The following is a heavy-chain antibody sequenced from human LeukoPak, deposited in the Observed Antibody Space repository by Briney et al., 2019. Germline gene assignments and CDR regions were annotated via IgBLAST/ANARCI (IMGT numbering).Heavy chain of an antibody. CDR1: GFTFSSYA. CDR2: ISYDGSNK. V-gene: IGHV3-30*04. D-gene: IGHD6-13*01. Sequence: PGGSLRLSCAASGFTFSSYAMHWVRQAPGKGLEWVAVISYDGSNKYYADSVKGRFTISRDNSKNTLYLQMNSLRAEDTAVYYCSDSSSWYVGYFQHWGQGTLVTVSS. J-gene: IGHJ1*01. CDR3: SDSSSWYVGYFQH.